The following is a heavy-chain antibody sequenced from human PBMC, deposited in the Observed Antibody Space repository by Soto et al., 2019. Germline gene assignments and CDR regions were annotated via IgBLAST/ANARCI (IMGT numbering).Heavy chain of an antibody. CDR3: AKGPDHYDSGGYYYNAFDI. Sequence: PGGSRRLSCAASGFTFSNVWLSWVRQGPGKGREWGSAIGGSGGNTYYANSVKGRFTISRDNSKNTLYLQMNSLRAEETDVYYCAKGPDHYDSGGYYYNAFDIWGQGTTVTVSS. V-gene: IGHV3-23*01. CDR2: IGGSGGNT. CDR1: GFTFSNVW. J-gene: IGHJ3*02. D-gene: IGHD3-22*01.